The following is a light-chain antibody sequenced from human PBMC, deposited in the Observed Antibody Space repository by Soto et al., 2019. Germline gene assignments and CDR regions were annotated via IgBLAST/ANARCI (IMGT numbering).Light chain of an antibody. J-gene: IGKJ5*01. V-gene: IGKV3-20*01. Sequence: EIVMTQSPATLCVTPGERATLSCRASQSVSSSYLAWYQQKPGQAPRLLIYGASSRATGIPDRFSGSGSGTDFTLTISRLEPEDFAVYYCQQYGSSPTTFGQGTRLEIK. CDR2: GAS. CDR1: QSVSSSY. CDR3: QQYGSSPTT.